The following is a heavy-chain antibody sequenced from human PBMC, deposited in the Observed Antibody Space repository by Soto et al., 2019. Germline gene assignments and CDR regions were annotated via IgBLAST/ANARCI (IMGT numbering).Heavy chain of an antibody. CDR3: AREGGAAPGARREWYLDL. CDR1: GYSFTDYH. D-gene: IGHD6-25*01. CDR2: INPKSGGT. Sequence: QVQLVQSGAEVKKPGASVKVSCKASGYSFTDYHIHWVRQAPGQGLEWLGRINPKSGGTSTAQKFQGWVTMTRDTSINTAFMELTRLSSDDTAVYYCAREGGAAPGARREWYLDLWGRGTLVSVSS. V-gene: IGHV1-2*04. J-gene: IGHJ2*01.